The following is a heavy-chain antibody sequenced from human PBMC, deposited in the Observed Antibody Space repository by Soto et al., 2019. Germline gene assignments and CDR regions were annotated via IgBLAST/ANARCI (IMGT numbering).Heavy chain of an antibody. Sequence: GASVKVSCKASGYTFTSYYMHWVRQAPGQGLEWMGIINPSGGSTSYAQKFQGRVTMTRDTSTSTVYMELSSLRSEDTAVYYCAREGWSYPHRYWFDPWGQGTLVTVSS. CDR2: INPSGGST. CDR3: AREGWSYPHRYWFDP. D-gene: IGHD2-15*01. V-gene: IGHV1-46*01. J-gene: IGHJ5*02. CDR1: GYTFTSYY.